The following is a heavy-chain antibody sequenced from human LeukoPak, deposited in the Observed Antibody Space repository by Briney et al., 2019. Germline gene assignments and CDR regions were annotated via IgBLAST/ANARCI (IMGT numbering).Heavy chain of an antibody. V-gene: IGHV6-1*01. CDR1: GDSVSSNSAA. CDR3: ARALRGITMVRGAGVYFDY. CDR2: TYYRSKWYN. D-gene: IGHD3-10*01. Sequence: SQTLSLTCAISGDSVSSNSAAWNWIRQSPSRGLEWLGRTYYRSKWYNDYAVSVKSRITINPDTSKNQFSLQLNSVTPEDTAVYYCARALRGITMVRGAGVYFDYWGQGTLVTVSS. J-gene: IGHJ4*02.